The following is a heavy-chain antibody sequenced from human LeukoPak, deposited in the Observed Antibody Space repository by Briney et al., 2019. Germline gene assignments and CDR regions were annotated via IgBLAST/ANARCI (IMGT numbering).Heavy chain of an antibody. Sequence: PGRSLRLSCAASGFTFSSYGMHWVRQAPGKGLEWVAVISYDGSNKYYADSVKGRFTISRDNSKNTLYLQMNSLRAEDTAVYYCAKDSTQGRSGGDFDYWGQGTLVTVSS. CDR1: GFTFSSYG. D-gene: IGHD3-10*01. CDR3: AKDSTQGRSGGDFDY. V-gene: IGHV3-30*18. J-gene: IGHJ4*02. CDR2: ISYDGSNK.